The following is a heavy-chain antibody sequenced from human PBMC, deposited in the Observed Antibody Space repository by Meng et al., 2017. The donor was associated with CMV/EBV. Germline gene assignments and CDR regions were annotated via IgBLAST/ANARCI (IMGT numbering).Heavy chain of an antibody. CDR3: ARHKVVPAAIFSTFDY. CDR1: GASISSSSYY. V-gene: IGHV4-39*01. CDR2: IYYSGRT. J-gene: IGHJ4*02. Sequence: SETLSLTCTVSGASISSSSYYWGWIRQPPGKGLEWMGSIYYSGRTYYNPSLKRRVTITVDTSKNQFSLKLSSVTAADTAVYYCARHKVVPAAIFSTFDYWGQGTLVTVSS. D-gene: IGHD2-2*02.